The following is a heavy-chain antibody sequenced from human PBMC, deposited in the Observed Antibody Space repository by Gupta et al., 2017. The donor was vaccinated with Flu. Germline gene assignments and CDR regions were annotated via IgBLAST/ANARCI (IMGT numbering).Heavy chain of an antibody. CDR2: ISSSGSTI. Sequence: QVQLVESGGGLVKPGGSLRLSWPASGFTFSDYYLGWIRRVPGKGLEWVSYISSSGSTIYYADSVKGRFTISRDNSKNSLYLQMNSLRAEDTAVYYCAREIENSGSYLYDAFDIWGQGTMVTVSS. D-gene: IGHD1-26*01. V-gene: IGHV3-11*01. J-gene: IGHJ3*02. CDR1: GFTFSDYY. CDR3: AREIENSGSYLYDAFDI.